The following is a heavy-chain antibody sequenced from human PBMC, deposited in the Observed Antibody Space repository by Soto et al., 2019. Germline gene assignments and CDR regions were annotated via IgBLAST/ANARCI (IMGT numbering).Heavy chain of an antibody. CDR1: GFSFRSYS. Sequence: PGGSLRLSYAASGFSFRSYSMNWVRQAPGKGLEWISYISSSSMTIYYADSVKDRFIISRDNAKNSLYLQMNSLRDEDTAVYYCARDGNYYDSSGFWPWGQGTMVTVS. J-gene: IGHJ3*01. CDR3: ARDGNYYDSSGFWP. CDR2: ISSSSMTI. D-gene: IGHD3-22*01. V-gene: IGHV3-48*02.